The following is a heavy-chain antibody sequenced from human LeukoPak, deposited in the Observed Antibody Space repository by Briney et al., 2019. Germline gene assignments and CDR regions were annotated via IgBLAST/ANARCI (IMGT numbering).Heavy chain of an antibody. Sequence: GGSLRLSCAASGFTFSSYWMSWVRQAPGKGLEWVANIKRDGSEKYYVDSVKGRFTISRDNAKNSLYLQMNSLRAEDTAVYYCARGRWLLFDAFDIWGQGTMVTVSS. D-gene: IGHD3-22*01. CDR1: GFTFSSYW. CDR3: ARGRWLLFDAFDI. V-gene: IGHV3-7*01. CDR2: IKRDGSEK. J-gene: IGHJ3*02.